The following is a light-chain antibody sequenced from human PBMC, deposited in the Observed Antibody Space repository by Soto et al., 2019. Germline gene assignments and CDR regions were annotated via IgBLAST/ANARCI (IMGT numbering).Light chain of an antibody. CDR1: SSDVGGYNY. CDR2: EVS. CDR3: SSYTSSSTLV. J-gene: IGLJ2*01. Sequence: QSALTQPASVSGSPEQSITISCTGTSSDVGGYNYVSWYQQHPGKAPKLMIYEVSNRPSGVSNRFSGSKSDNTASLTISGLQAEDEADYYCSSYTSSSTLVFGGGTKLTVL. V-gene: IGLV2-14*01.